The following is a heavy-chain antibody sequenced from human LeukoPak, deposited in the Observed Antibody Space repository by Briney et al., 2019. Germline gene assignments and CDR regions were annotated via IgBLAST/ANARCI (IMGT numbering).Heavy chain of an antibody. Sequence: PGGSLRLSCAASGVTFSSYAMSWVRQAPGKGREWVSAISGSSGSTYYADSVKGRFTISRDNSKNTLYLQMNSLRAEDTAVYYCAKDPTYRNVVATYFDYWGQGTLVTVSS. CDR2: ISGSSGST. J-gene: IGHJ4*02. V-gene: IGHV3-23*01. CDR1: GVTFSSYA. CDR3: AKDPTYRNVVATYFDY. D-gene: IGHD2-21*02.